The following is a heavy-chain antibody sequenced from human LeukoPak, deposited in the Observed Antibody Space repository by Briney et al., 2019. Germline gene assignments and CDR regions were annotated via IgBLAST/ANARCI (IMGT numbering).Heavy chain of an antibody. J-gene: IGHJ3*02. V-gene: IGHV1-18*01. CDR1: GYTFTSYG. Sequence: ASVKVSCKASGYTFTSYGISWVRQAPGQGLEWMGWISAYNGNTNYAQKLQGRVTMTTDTSTSTAYTELRSLRSDDTAVYYCASEIAAAGDAFDIWGQGTMVTVSS. D-gene: IGHD6-13*01. CDR3: ASEIAAAGDAFDI. CDR2: ISAYNGNT.